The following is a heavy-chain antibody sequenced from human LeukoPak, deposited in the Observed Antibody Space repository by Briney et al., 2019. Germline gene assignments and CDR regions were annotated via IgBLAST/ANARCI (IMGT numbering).Heavy chain of an antibody. D-gene: IGHD3-22*01. Sequence: GGSLRLSCAASGFIFSSYGMSWVRQAPGKGLEWVSGTSGSGSSTYYADSVKGRFTIFRDNSKNTLYLQMNSLRAEDTAIYYCAKSLAAEAYYYDSSGYLNWGQGILVTVSS. CDR2: TSGSGSST. V-gene: IGHV3-23*01. J-gene: IGHJ4*02. CDR1: GFIFSSYG. CDR3: AKSLAAEAYYYDSSGYLN.